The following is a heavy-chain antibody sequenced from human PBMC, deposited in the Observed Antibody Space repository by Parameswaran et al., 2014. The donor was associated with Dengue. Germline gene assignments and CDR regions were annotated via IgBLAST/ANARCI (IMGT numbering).Heavy chain of an antibody. V-gene: IGHV3-7*05. Sequence: VRQAPGKGLEWVANIKQDGSEKYYVDSVKGRFTISRDNAKNSLYLQMNSLRAEDTAVYYCGRLTYYYYGMDVWGQGTTVTVSS. J-gene: IGHJ6*02. CDR2: IKQDGSEK. CDR3: GRLTYYYYGMDV.